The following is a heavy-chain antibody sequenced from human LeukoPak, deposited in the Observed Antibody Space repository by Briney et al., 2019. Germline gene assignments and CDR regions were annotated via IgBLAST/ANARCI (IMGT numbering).Heavy chain of an antibody. J-gene: IGHJ4*02. CDR2: IYTSGST. Sequence: SETLSLTCTVSGGSISGYCWTWIRQPAGKGLEWIGRIYTSGSTNYNPSLKSRITMSVDTSKNQFSLKLSSVTAADTAVYYCARDRVGATTGPYYFNYWGQGTLVTVSS. CDR3: ARDRVGATTGPYYFNY. D-gene: IGHD1-26*01. V-gene: IGHV4-4*07. CDR1: GGSISGYC.